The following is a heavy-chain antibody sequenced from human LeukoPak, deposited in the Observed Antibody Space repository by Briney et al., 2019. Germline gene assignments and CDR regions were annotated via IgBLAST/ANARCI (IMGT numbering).Heavy chain of an antibody. D-gene: IGHD6-19*01. CDR1: GDTFSSYA. CDR2: NIPIFGTA. V-gene: IGHV1-69*13. J-gene: IGHJ4*02. CDR3: ARGRMAGTYVFDY. Sequence: ASVKVSCKASGDTFSSYAISWVRQAPGQGLEWMGGNIPIFGTANYAQKFQGRVTITADESTSTAYMELTSLRSEDTAVYYCARGRMAGTYVFDYWGQGTLVTVSS.